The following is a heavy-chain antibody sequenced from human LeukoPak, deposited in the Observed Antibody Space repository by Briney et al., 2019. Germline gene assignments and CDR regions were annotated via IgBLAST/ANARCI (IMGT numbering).Heavy chain of an antibody. J-gene: IGHJ4*02. V-gene: IGHV3-74*01. Sequence: SGGSLRLACAASGFTISTYWMHWVRHAPGKGLVWVSRINTDGSDTDYADSVKGRFTISRDNAQNPLFLQMNSLRDEDTAVYYCTRGTTAARPDYFDYWGQGTLVTVSS. CDR3: TRGTTAARPDYFDY. CDR2: INTDGSDT. D-gene: IGHD6-6*01. CDR1: GFTISTYW.